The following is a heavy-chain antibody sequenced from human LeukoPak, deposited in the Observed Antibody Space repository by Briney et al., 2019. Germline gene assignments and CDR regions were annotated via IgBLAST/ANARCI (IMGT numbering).Heavy chain of an antibody. CDR2: ISGSGGST. V-gene: IGHV3-23*01. CDR3: ARSEDVVWYCSSTSCWPYFDY. Sequence: GGSLRLSCAASGFTFSSYAMSWVRQAPGKGLEWVSAISGSGGSTYYADSVKGRFTISRDNSKNTLYLQMNSLRAEDTAVYYCARSEDVVWYCSSTSCWPYFDYWGQGTLVTVSS. CDR1: GFTFSSYA. D-gene: IGHD2-2*01. J-gene: IGHJ4*02.